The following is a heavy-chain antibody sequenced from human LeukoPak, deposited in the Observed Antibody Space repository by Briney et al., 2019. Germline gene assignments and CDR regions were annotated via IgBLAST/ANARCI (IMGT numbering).Heavy chain of an antibody. J-gene: IGHJ3*02. CDR1: GFTFSSYA. V-gene: IGHV3-23*01. Sequence: GGSLRLSCATSGFTFSSYAMSWVRQAPGKGLEWVSGVGASGGSTYYADSVKGRFTISRDNAKNSLYLQMNSLRAGDTAVYYCAVAYYYGSGDAFDIWGQGTKVTVSS. CDR2: VGASGGST. D-gene: IGHD3-10*01. CDR3: AVAYYYGSGDAFDI.